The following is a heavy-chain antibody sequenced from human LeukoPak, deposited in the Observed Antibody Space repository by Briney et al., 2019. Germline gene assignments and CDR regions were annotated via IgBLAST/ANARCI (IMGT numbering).Heavy chain of an antibody. D-gene: IGHD4-17*01. CDR2: IYPGDSDT. V-gene: IGHV5-51*01. Sequence: GASLQISGEGAGSIFSSYWSGGGRALGGKGQEGMGIIYPGDSDTRYSPSFQGQVTLSADKSISPAYLQWSSLKASDPAMYYCARRNDYGDLLYFDYWGQGTLVTVSS. J-gene: IGHJ4*02. CDR3: ARRNDYGDLLYFDY. CDR1: GSIFSSYW.